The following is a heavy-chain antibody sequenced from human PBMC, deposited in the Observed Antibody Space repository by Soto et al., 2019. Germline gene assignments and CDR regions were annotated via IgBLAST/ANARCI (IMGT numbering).Heavy chain of an antibody. CDR1: GGSISSYY. D-gene: IGHD1-26*01. CDR2: IYYSGSI. CDR3: ARSRLWEQHFDS. J-gene: IGHJ4*02. Sequence: SETLSLTCTGSGGSISSYYWSWIRQPPGKGLEWIGYIYYSGSIFYNPFLKSRASISAHSSKKQFSLKLSSVTAADTAVYYCARSRLWEQHFDSWGRGTLVTVSS. V-gene: IGHV4-59*06.